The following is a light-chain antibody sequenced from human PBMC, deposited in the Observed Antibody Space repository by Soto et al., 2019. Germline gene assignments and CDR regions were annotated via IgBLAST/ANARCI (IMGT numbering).Light chain of an antibody. CDR2: KAS. CDR1: QTISSW. Sequence: DIQMTQSPSTLSGSVGDRVTITCRASQTISSWLAWYQQKPWKAPKLLIYKASTLKSGVPSRFSGSGSGTEFTLTLSSLQPDDFATYYCQHYNSYSEAFGQGTKVELK. CDR3: QHYNSYSEA. V-gene: IGKV1-5*03. J-gene: IGKJ1*01.